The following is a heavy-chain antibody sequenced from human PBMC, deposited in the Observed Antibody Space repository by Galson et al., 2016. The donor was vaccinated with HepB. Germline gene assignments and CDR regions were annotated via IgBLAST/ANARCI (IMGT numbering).Heavy chain of an antibody. CDR1: GFTFNRYA. CDR3: VKETAYSSRLADY. J-gene: IGHJ4*02. D-gene: IGHD6-13*01. CDR2: LSGDADTT. Sequence: SLRLSCAASGFTFNRYAMSWVRQIPGKGLEWVTSLSGDADTTYYADSVRGRFTTSRDNSNNTLYLQMSSLRADDTALYYCVKETAYSSRLADYWGQGTLVTVSS. V-gene: IGHV3-23*01.